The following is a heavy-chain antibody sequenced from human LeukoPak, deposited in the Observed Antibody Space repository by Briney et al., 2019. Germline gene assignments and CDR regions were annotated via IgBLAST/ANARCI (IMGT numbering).Heavy chain of an antibody. CDR2: IYTSGST. Sequence: PSETLSLTCTVSGGSISNKYWSWIRQPAGKGLEWIGRIYTSGSTNYSPSLKSRVTMSVDTSKNQFSLKLSSVTAADTAVYYCARDVVAAVGSFDYWGQGTQVTVSS. J-gene: IGHJ4*02. V-gene: IGHV4-4*07. D-gene: IGHD2-2*01. CDR1: GGSISNKY. CDR3: ARDVVAAVGSFDY.